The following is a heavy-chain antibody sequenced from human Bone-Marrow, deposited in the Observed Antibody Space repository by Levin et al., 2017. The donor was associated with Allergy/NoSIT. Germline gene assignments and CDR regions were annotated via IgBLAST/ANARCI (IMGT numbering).Heavy chain of an antibody. CDR2: MNPNSGNT. CDR1: GYTFTSYD. V-gene: IGHV1-8*01. J-gene: IGHJ6*02. CDR3: ARGRLQGDYYYDYGMDV. Sequence: GESLKISCKASGYTFTSYDINWVRQATGQGLEWMGWMNPNSGNTGYAQKFQGRVTMTRNTSISTAYMELSSLRSEDTAVYYCARGRLQGDYYYDYGMDVWGQGTTVTVSS.